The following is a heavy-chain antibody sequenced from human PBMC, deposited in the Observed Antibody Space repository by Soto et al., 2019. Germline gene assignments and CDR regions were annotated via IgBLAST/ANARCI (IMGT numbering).Heavy chain of an antibody. D-gene: IGHD2-8*01. Sequence: QVELVQSGPEVKKPGASVKVSCKASGYSFSNSGFSWMRQAPGQGLEWMGWISTYNGNTNYAQKFQGRLSMTRDTSKTTACMELTTLRSEDTAVYYCARDEYNNGRNWLNPWGQGTLVTVTS. J-gene: IGHJ5*02. CDR2: ISTYNGNT. CDR1: GYSFSNSG. V-gene: IGHV1-18*01. CDR3: ARDEYNNGRNWLNP.